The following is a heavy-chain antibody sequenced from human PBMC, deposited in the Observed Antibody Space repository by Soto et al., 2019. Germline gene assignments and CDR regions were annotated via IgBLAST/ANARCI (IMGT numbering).Heavy chain of an antibody. CDR1: GFTFSDYA. CDR2: ISFDGSNE. Sequence: QVQLVEFGGGVVQPGRSLRLSCAASGFTFSDYAMHWVRQAPGKGLEWVAIISFDGSNEHYADSVQGRFTISRDNSENTLYLQMNSLRADETAVYYCARPAATVIFYAGMDVWGQGTTVTVSS. CDR3: ARPAATVIFYAGMDV. V-gene: IGHV3-30-3*01. J-gene: IGHJ6*02. D-gene: IGHD4-17*01.